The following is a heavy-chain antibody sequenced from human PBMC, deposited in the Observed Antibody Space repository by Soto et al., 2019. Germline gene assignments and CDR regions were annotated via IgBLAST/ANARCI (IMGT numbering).Heavy chain of an antibody. CDR3: ARPGSGSYTYYYYGMDV. CDR2: IIPIFGTA. D-gene: IGHD3-10*01. CDR1: GGTFSSYA. J-gene: IGHJ6*02. Sequence: SVKVSCKASGGTFSSYAISWVRQAPGQGLEWMGGIIPIFGTANYAQKFQGRVTITADESTSIAYMELSSLRSEDTAVYYCARPGSGSYTYYYYGMDVWGQGTTVTVSS. V-gene: IGHV1-69*13.